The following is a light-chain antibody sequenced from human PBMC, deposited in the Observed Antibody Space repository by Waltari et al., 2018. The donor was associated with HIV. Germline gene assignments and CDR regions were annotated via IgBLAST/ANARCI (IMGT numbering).Light chain of an antibody. CDR3: LLADNGARV. J-gene: IGLJ3*02. CDR1: TGAVSTGHL. Sequence: QPVVTQEPSVTVSPGGTVTLTCGSSTGAVSTGHLPYWITQPPGQGPRTLIYDTAHKQSSTPVRFPCSRLGSVRGRAGLTLSGAPAEDEADYYCLLADNGARVFGGGTKLTVL. V-gene: IGLV7-46*01. CDR2: DTA.